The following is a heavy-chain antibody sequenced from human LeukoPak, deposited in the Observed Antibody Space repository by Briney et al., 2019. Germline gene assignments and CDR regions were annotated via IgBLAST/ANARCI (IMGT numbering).Heavy chain of an antibody. CDR3: ARASGPFDY. D-gene: IGHD3-10*01. Sequence: PGGSLRLSCAASRFTFSTYGMHWVRQAPGKGLEWVAVIWNDGSNKYYADSVKGRFTISRDNSKNTLYLQMNSLRAEDTAVYSCARASGPFDYWGQGTLVTVSS. CDR2: IWNDGSNK. CDR1: RFTFSTYG. V-gene: IGHV3-33*01. J-gene: IGHJ4*02.